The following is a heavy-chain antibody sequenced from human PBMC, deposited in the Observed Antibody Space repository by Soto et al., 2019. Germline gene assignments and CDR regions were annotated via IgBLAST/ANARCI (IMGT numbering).Heavy chain of an antibody. CDR3: ARRGSGWSIFEY. CDR2: IYPGDSET. CDR1: GYNFASYW. D-gene: IGHD6-19*01. J-gene: IGHJ4*01. Sequence: PGESLKISCKGSGYNFASYWIGWVRQMPGKDLEWMGIIYPGDSETRYSPSFQGQVIFSADKSISTAYLQWSSLRASDTAMYYCARRGSGWSIFEYWGHGTLVTVSS. V-gene: IGHV5-51*01.